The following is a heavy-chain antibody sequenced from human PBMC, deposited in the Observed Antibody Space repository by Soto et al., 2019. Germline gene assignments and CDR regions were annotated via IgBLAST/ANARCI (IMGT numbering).Heavy chain of an antibody. CDR1: GYTFTSYG. Sequence: QVQLVQSGAEVKKPGASVKVSCKASGYTFTSYGISWVRQAPGQGLEWMGWISAYNGNTNHAQKLQGRDTMTTDTSTSTAYMELRSPRSDDTAVYYCARDYYGSGRLNAHNWFAPWGQRTLVTVSS. CDR2: ISAYNGNT. J-gene: IGHJ5*02. V-gene: IGHV1-18*01. CDR3: ARDYYGSGRLNAHNWFAP. D-gene: IGHD3-10*01.